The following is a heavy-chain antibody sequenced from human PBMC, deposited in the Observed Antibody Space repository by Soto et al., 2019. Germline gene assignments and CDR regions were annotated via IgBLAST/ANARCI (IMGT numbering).Heavy chain of an antibody. CDR1: GGSFSGYY. CDR3: ARGLGTLSP. D-gene: IGHD7-27*01. V-gene: IGHV4-34*01. Sequence: QVQLQQWGAGLLKSSETLSLTCGVYGGSFSGYYWTWIRQPPGRGLEWIGEIHHSGRTNYNPSLKSRVTMSVDTSKNQFSLNLSYVTAADTAVYYCARGLGTLSPWGQGTLVTVSS. J-gene: IGHJ5*02. CDR2: IHHSGRT.